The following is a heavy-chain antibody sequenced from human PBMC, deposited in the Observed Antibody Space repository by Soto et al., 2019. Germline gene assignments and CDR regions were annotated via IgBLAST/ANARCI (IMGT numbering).Heavy chain of an antibody. V-gene: IGHV4-59*11. CDR2: MYFSGST. Sequence: QVQLQKSGPGLVKPSETLSLTCTVSGGSIRSHSWSWIRQPPGKGLEWIGNMYFSGSTNYNPSLKSRVTLSIDTSKNQFSLTLSSVTAADTAVYYCARADRYSSGWWVDYWGQGTLVIVSS. CDR3: ARADRYSSGWWVDY. D-gene: IGHD6-19*01. J-gene: IGHJ4*02. CDR1: GGSIRSHS.